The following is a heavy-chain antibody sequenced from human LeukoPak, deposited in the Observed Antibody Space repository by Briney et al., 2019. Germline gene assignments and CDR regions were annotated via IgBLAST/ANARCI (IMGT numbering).Heavy chain of an antibody. J-gene: IGHJ4*02. CDR1: GGSNSSGGYS. CDR2: IYHSGST. Sequence: PSQTLSLTCAVSGGSNSSGGYSWSWIRQPPGKGLEWIGYIYHSGSTYYNPSPKSRVTISVDRSKNQFSLKLSSVTAADTAVYYCARAVYYYDSSGYYRGFHFDYWGQGTLVTVSS. V-gene: IGHV4-30-2*01. D-gene: IGHD3-22*01. CDR3: ARAVYYYDSSGYYRGFHFDY.